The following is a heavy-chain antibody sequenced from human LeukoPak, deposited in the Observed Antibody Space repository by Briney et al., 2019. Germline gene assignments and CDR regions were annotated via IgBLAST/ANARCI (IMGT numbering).Heavy chain of an antibody. V-gene: IGHV1-69*13. CDR1: GGTFSSYA. J-gene: IGHJ4*02. D-gene: IGHD2-2*01. CDR3: ARGSPRFVVPAAILN. Sequence: SVKVSCKASGGTFSSYALSWVRQAPGQGLEWMGGIIPIFGTANYAQKFQGRVTITADESTSTAYMELSSLRSEDTAVYYCARGSPRFVVPAAILNWGQGTLVTVSS. CDR2: IIPIFGTA.